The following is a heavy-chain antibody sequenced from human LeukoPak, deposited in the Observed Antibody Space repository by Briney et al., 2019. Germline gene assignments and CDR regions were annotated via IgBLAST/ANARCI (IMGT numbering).Heavy chain of an antibody. J-gene: IGHJ4*02. V-gene: IGHV4-39*01. CDR2: IYYSGST. CDR3: ARHAPVGDILPGYYNPIDY. D-gene: IGHD3-9*01. CDR1: GGSISSSSYY. Sequence: PSETLSLTCTVSGGSISSSSYYWGWIRQPPGKGLEWIGSIYYSGSTYYNPSLKSRVTISVDTSKNQFSLKLSSVTAADTAVYYCARHAPVGDILPGYYNPIDYWGQGTLVTVSS.